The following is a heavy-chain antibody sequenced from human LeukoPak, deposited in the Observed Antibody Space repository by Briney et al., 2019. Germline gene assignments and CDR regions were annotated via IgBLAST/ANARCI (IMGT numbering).Heavy chain of an antibody. Sequence: GETLKISCKGSGYSFTTYWIGRVRQMPGKGLEWMGIIYPGDSDTRYSPSLQGQVTISADKSSSTAYLQWSSLKASDTAMYYCARRGPVAAAGYYFDYWGQGTLVTVSS. V-gene: IGHV5-51*01. J-gene: IGHJ4*02. CDR2: IYPGDSDT. CDR1: GYSFTTYW. D-gene: IGHD6-13*01. CDR3: ARRGPVAAAGYYFDY.